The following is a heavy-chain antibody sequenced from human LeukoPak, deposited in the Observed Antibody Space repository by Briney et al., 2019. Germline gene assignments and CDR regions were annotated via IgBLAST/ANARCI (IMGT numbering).Heavy chain of an antibody. CDR2: IEEDGSAT. Sequence: GGSLRLSCAASGFTFSTYWMTWVRQAPGKGPEWVANIEEDGSATYYVDSVKGRFTISRDSVKKSLYLQMNSLRAEDTAVYYCARDSPGYLAYDSWGQGTLVTVSS. V-gene: IGHV3-7*04. CDR1: GFTFSTYW. CDR3: ARDSPGYLAYDS. D-gene: IGHD1-1*01. J-gene: IGHJ4*02.